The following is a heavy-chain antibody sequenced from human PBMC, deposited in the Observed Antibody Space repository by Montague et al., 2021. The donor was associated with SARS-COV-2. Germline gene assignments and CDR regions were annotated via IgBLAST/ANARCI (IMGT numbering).Heavy chain of an antibody. CDR3: ARETMTADAFDI. CDR2: FYSVGST. J-gene: IGHJ3*02. V-gene: IGHV4-59*02. Sequence: SETLSLTCTVSGASVGSSDWGWIRQSPGKGLEWIGYFYSVGSTDYNSSLKSRATISRDTSKNQFSLKVRSVTAADTAGYYCARETMTADAFDIWGQGTMVTVSS. CDR1: GASVGSSD. D-gene: IGHD1-14*01.